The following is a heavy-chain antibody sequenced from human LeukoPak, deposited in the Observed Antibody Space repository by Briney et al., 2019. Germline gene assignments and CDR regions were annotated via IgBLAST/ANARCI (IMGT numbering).Heavy chain of an antibody. CDR1: GGSISSNY. J-gene: IGHJ3*02. CDR3: ARDPNWVDTAMVKTRAFDI. CDR2: IYYSGST. V-gene: IGHV4-59*12. Sequence: PSETLSLTCTVSGGSISSNYWSWIRQPPGKGLEWIGYIYYSGSTNYNPSLKSRVTISVDTSKNQFSLKLSSVTAADTAVYYCARDPNWVDTAMVKTRAFDIWGQGTMVTVSS. D-gene: IGHD5-18*01.